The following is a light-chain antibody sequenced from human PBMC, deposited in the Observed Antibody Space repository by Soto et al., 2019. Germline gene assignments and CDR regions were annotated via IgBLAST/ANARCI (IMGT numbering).Light chain of an antibody. J-gene: IGLJ1*01. CDR3: SSYTAISTLV. V-gene: IGLV2-14*01. Sequence: QAVVTQPASVSGSPGQSITISCTGTSSDIGTYNYVSWYQHHPGKAPKLMIYEVSNRPSGVSNRFSGSKSANTASLTISGLQADDQADYYCSSYTAISTLVFGTGTKVTVL. CDR2: EVS. CDR1: SSDIGTYNY.